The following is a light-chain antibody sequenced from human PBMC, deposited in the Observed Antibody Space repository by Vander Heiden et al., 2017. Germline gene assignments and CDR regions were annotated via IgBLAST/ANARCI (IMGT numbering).Light chain of an antibody. CDR1: ALGKRY. J-gene: IGLJ2*01. V-gene: IGLV3-25*03. Sequence: SNALTQPPSVSVSSGQTARITCSGDALGKRYAYWYQQKSGQAPVLLIFKDTKRPSGISERFSGSTSGTKGTLTITGVQAEDEADYYCQSGDTTGSVIFGGGTKLTVL. CDR3: QSGDTTGSVI. CDR2: KDT.